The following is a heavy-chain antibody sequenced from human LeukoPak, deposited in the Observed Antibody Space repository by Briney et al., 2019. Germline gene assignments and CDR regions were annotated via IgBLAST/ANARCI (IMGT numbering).Heavy chain of an antibody. V-gene: IGHV3-64D*06. Sequence: GGSLRLSCSASGFTFSSYAMHWVRQAPGKGLEYVSVISSNGGSTYYADSVKGRFTISRDNSKNTLYLQMSSLRAEDTAVYYCVKGGTRFGEFGYWGQGTLVTVSS. CDR1: GFTFSSYA. J-gene: IGHJ4*02. D-gene: IGHD3-10*01. CDR2: ISSNGGST. CDR3: VKGGTRFGEFGY.